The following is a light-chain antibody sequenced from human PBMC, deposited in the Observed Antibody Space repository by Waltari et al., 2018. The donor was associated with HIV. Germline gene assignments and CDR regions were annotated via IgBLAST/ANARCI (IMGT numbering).Light chain of an antibody. Sequence: QSALTQPASVSGAPGQSITISCTGTSGSVGSDGLVSWYQQHPGEAPKLLIYEVTKRPSGVPNRFSGSKSCNTASLTISGLQAEDEADYYCCSCPRSGIRYVFGTGTKVTVL. J-gene: IGLJ1*01. V-gene: IGLV2-23*02. CDR2: EVT. CDR1: SGSVGSDGL. CDR3: CSCPRSGIRYV.